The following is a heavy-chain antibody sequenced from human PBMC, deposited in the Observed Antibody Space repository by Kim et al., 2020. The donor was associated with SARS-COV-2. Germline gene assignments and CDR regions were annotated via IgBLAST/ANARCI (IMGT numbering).Heavy chain of an antibody. J-gene: IGHJ6*01. D-gene: IGHD3-3*01. Sequence: ASVKVSCKASGYTFTRYDINWVRQATGHGLEWMGWMNPNSGNTGYAQKFQGRVTMTRNTSISTAYMEQSSLRSEDTAGYSCARGERTYTEVTIFGVVSYY. CDR1: GYTFTRYD. CDR3: ARGERTYTEVTIFGVVSYY. CDR2: MNPNSGNT. V-gene: IGHV1-8*01.